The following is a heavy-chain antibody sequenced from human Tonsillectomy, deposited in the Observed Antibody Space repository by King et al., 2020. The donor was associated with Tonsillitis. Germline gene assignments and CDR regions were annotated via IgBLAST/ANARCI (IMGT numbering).Heavy chain of an antibody. Sequence: QLQESGPGLVKPSETLSLTCTVSGGSISSSSYYWGWIRQPPGKGLEWIGSIYYSGSTYYNPSLKSRVTISVDTSKNQFSLKLRSVTAADTAVYYCARSYYDFWSGYLDAFDIWGQGTMVTVSS. CDR3: ARSYYDFWSGYLDAFDI. D-gene: IGHD3-3*01. V-gene: IGHV4-39*01. CDR1: GGSISSSSYY. J-gene: IGHJ3*02. CDR2: IYYSGST.